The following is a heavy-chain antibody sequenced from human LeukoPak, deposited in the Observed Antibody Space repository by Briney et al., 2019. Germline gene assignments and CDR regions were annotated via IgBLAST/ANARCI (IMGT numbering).Heavy chain of an antibody. V-gene: IGHV4-39*07. D-gene: IGHD3-22*01. CDR2: IYHSGST. CDR3: ARVTHSSGYYS. CDR1: GGSISSSCYY. J-gene: IGHJ4*02. Sequence: SETLSLTCTVSGGSISSSCYYWGWIRQPPGKGLEWIGEIYHSGSTNYNPSLKSRVTISVDKSKNQFSLKLSSVTAADTAVYYCARVTHSSGYYSWGQGTLVTVSS.